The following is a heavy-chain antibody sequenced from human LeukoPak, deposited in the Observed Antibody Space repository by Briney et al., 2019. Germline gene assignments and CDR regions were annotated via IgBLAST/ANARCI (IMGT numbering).Heavy chain of an antibody. CDR2: IYYTGST. V-gene: IGHV4-59*01. J-gene: IGHJ4*02. D-gene: IGHD3-22*01. CDR3: ARWYYDSSGYRYFGY. CDR1: GGSISSYY. Sequence: SETLSLTCTVSGGSISSYYWNWIRQPPGKGLEWIGYIYYTGSTNYNPSLKSRVTISVDTSKNQFSLKLSAVTAADTAVYYCARWYYDSSGYRYFGYWGQGTLVTVSS.